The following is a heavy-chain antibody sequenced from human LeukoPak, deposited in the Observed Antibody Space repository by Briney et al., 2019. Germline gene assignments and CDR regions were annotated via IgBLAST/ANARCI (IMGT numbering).Heavy chain of an antibody. Sequence: SETLSLTCNVSGASIKSYYWNWIRQSPWKGLEWLGNIHYRGTINYNPSLKSRVTLSLDTSKSQFALKMTSVIAADTAVYYCARDEHGDFQGFDYWGQGTRVTVSS. CDR2: IHYRGTI. CDR3: ARDEHGDFQGFDY. J-gene: IGHJ4*02. CDR1: GASIKSYY. V-gene: IGHV4-59*13. D-gene: IGHD4-17*01.